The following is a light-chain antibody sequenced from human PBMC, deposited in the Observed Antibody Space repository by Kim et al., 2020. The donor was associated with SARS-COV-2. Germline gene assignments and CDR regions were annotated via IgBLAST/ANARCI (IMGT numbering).Light chain of an antibody. Sequence: QAGLTQPPSVSKGLGQTATLTCTGNNNNVGNQGAAWLQQHQGHPPKLLSYRNNNRPSGISERLSASRSGNTAYLTITGLQPEDEADYYCSAWDSSLSAWVIGGGTKMTVL. CDR3: SAWDSSLSAWV. CDR2: RNN. CDR1: NNNVGNQG. J-gene: IGLJ3*02. V-gene: IGLV10-54*01.